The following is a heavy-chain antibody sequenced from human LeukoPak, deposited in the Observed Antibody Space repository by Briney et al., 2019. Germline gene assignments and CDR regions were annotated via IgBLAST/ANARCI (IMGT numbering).Heavy chain of an antibody. CDR3: AKDFPAVAD. Sequence: GGSLRLSCAASGFTFSSSAMSWVRQAPGKGLEWVSSISDSGYSTYYTDSLKGRFTISRDNSKNTVYLQMNSRRAEDTAVYYCAKDFPAVADWGQGTLVTVSA. V-gene: IGHV3-23*01. CDR1: GFTFSSSA. CDR2: ISDSGYST. J-gene: IGHJ4*02. D-gene: IGHD2-15*01.